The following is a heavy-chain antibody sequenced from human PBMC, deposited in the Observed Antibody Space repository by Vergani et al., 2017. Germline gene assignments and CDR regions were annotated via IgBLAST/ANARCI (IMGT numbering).Heavy chain of an antibody. J-gene: IGHJ4*02. Sequence: EVQLVESGGVVVQPGGSLRLSCAASGFTFDDYTMHWVRQAPGKGLEWVSLISWDGGSTYYADSVKGRFTISRDNSKNSLYLQMNSLRTEDTALYYCAKGPYGSGSPYYFDYWGQGTLVTVSS. V-gene: IGHV3-43*01. CDR3: AKGPYGSGSPYYFDY. CDR2: ISWDGGST. D-gene: IGHD3-10*01. CDR1: GFTFDDYT.